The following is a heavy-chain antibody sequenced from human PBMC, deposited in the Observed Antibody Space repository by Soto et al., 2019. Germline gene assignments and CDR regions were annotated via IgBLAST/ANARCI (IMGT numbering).Heavy chain of an antibody. CDR1: GGTFSSYA. CDR3: ARAPANYDFWSGYYRAGFDY. D-gene: IGHD3-3*01. Sequence: QVQLVQSGAEVKKPGSSVKVSCKASGGTFSSYAISWVLQAPGQGLEWMGGVIPIFGTANYAQKFQGRVTSTADKSTSTADMELSSLRSEDTAVYYCARAPANYDFWSGYYRAGFDYWGQGTLVTVSS. CDR2: VIPIFGTA. V-gene: IGHV1-69*06. J-gene: IGHJ4*02.